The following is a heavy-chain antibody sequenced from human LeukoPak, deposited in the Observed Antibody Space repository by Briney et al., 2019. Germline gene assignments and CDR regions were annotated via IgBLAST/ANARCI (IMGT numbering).Heavy chain of an antibody. J-gene: IGHJ1*01. V-gene: IGHV3-7*03. D-gene: IGHD2-21*01. CDR2: IKRDGSAI. Sequence: GGSLRLSCEASGFIFSKYWMTWVRQAPGKGLEWVANIKRDGSAIHYVDSVKGRFTISRDNAKNSLYLQMDSLRAEDTAVYYCAKAPGPYGAEYFQHWGQGTLVTVSS. CDR3: AKAPGPYGAEYFQH. CDR1: GFIFSKYW.